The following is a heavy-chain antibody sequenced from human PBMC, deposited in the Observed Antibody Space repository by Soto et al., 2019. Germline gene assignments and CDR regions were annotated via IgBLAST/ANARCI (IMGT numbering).Heavy chain of an antibody. CDR1: DGSINSDY. Sequence: QVRLQESGPGLVKPSETLSLTCTVSDGSINSDYWSWIRQPPGKGLEWIGYIFYTGSTNYNPSLKSRVTISLDKSKNHFSPKLTSVTAADTAVYYCARGYYYYYIDVWGRGTTVTVSS. CDR2: IFYTGST. CDR3: ARGYYYYYIDV. J-gene: IGHJ6*03. V-gene: IGHV4-59*01.